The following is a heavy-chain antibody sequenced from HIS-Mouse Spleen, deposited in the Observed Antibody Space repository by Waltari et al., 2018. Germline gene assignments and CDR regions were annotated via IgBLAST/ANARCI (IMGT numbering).Heavy chain of an antibody. D-gene: IGHD3-10*01. CDR1: GYTFTGYY. CDR3: AVPGGSGSPSFDY. V-gene: IGHV1-2*02. Sequence: QVQLVQSGAEVKKPGASVKVSCKASGYTFTGYYMHWVRQAPGHGLEWMGWINPNRGGTNYAQKFQGRATMTRDTSISTAYMELSRLRSDDTAVYYCAVPGGSGSPSFDYWGQGTLVTVSS. J-gene: IGHJ4*02. CDR2: INPNRGGT.